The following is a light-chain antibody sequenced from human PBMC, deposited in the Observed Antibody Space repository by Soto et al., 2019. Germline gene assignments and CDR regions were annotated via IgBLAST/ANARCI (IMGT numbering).Light chain of an antibody. CDR2: EVS. CDR1: SSDVGGYDY. CDR3: SSHTSSSTVYV. V-gene: IGLV2-14*01. Sequence: QSALTQPRSVSESPGQSVTISCTGTSSDVGGYDYLSWYQQHPGKAPKLMIYEVSNRPSGVSNRFSGSKSGNTASLTISGLQAEDEADYYCSSHTSSSTVYVFGTGTKVTVL. J-gene: IGLJ1*01.